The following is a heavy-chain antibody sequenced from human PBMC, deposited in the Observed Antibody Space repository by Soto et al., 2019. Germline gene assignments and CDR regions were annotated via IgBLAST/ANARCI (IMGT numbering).Heavy chain of an antibody. CDR2: INPNSGGA. CDR1: GYTFTGYY. CDR3: ARDYYDGSAFYGFKI. J-gene: IGHJ3*01. Sequence: GASVKVSCKASGYTFTGYYIHWVRQAPGQGLEWMGWINPNSGGANIAQKFQGWVTMTRDTSISTTYMELSRLRSNDTAEYFCARDYYDGSAFYGFKIWAQGTMVTVSS. V-gene: IGHV1-2*04. D-gene: IGHD3-16*01.